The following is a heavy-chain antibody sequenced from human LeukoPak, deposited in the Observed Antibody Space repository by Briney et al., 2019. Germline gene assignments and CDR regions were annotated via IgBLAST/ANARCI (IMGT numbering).Heavy chain of an antibody. CDR1: GFTFSSFA. V-gene: IGHV3-74*01. CDR2: INSDGTST. Sequence: PGGSLRLSCAASGFTFSSFAMTWVRQAPGKGLVWVSRINSDGTSTNYADSVKGRFTISRDNAKNMLYLQMNSLRVDDTAVYYCVRGAPFDYWGQGALVTVSS. CDR3: VRGAPFDY. J-gene: IGHJ4*02. D-gene: IGHD1-26*01.